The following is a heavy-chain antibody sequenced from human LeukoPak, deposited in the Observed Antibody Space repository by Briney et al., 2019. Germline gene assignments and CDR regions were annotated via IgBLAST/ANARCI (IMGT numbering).Heavy chain of an antibody. CDR1: GFTFDDYA. V-gene: IGHV3-43*02. J-gene: IGHJ4*02. CDR2: ISGDGGST. CDR3: AKVGYSNYNRGVVY. D-gene: IGHD4-11*01. Sequence: GGSLRLSCAASGFTFDDYAMHWVRQAPGKGLEWVSLISGDGGSTYYADSVKGRFTISRDNSKNSLYLQMNSLRTEDTALYYCAKVGYSNYNRGVVYCGQGPLVTVSS.